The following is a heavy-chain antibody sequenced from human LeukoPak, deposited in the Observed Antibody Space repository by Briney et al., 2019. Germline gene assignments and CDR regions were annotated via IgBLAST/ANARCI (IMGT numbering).Heavy chain of an antibody. CDR1: GVTLSSNY. Sequence: GGSLRLSCAASGVTLSSNYMSWVGQAPGKGREWVSVIYSGGSTYYADSVKGRFTISRDNSKNTLYLQMNSLRAEDTAVYYCARGGIAAAGPDYWGQGTLVTVSS. CDR3: ARGGIAAAGPDY. D-gene: IGHD6-13*01. CDR2: IYSGGST. J-gene: IGHJ4*02. V-gene: IGHV3-53*01.